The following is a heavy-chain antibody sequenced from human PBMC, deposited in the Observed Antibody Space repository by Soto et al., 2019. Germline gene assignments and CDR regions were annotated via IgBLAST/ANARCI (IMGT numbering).Heavy chain of an antibody. CDR2: ISGSGGST. CDR1: GFTFSRYA. J-gene: IGHJ4*02. Sequence: PEGSLRLSCAASGFTFSRYAMSWVRQAPGKGLEWVSAISGSGGSTYYADSVKGRFTISRDNSKNTLYLQMNSLRAEDTAVYYCAKGKTQQNYYNYFDYWGQGTLVTVSS. CDR3: AKGKTQQNYYNYFDY. V-gene: IGHV3-23*01. D-gene: IGHD3-10*01.